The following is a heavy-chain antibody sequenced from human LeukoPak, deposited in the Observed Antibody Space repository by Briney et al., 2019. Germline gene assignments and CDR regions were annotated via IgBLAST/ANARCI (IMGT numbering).Heavy chain of an antibody. D-gene: IGHD5-18*01. Sequence: GGSLRLSCAASGFTFSRYWMRWVRQAPGKGLEFVANIKEDGGEKYYVDSVRGRFTISRDNAKNSLFLQLNSLRAEDTAVYYCARRGYNYGYGDSWGQGTLVTVSS. V-gene: IGHV3-7*02. CDR1: GFTFSRYW. CDR3: ARRGYNYGYGDS. J-gene: IGHJ4*02. CDR2: IKEDGGEK.